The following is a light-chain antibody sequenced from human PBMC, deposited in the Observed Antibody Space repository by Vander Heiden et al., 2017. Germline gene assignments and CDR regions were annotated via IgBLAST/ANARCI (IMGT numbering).Light chain of an antibody. CDR2: AAS. V-gene: IGKV1-27*01. CDR3: QKYNSEGT. J-gene: IGKJ1*01. CDR1: QGISNY. Sequence: DIQMTQSPSPLSASVGDRVTITCRASQGISNYLAWYQQKPGKVPKLLIYAASTLQSGVPSRCSGSGSGTDFTLTISSLQPEDVATYYCQKYNSEGTFGQGTKVEIK.